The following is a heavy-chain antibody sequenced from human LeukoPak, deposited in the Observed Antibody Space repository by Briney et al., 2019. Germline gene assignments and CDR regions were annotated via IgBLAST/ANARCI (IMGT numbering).Heavy chain of an antibody. V-gene: IGHV3-21*01. J-gene: IGHJ4*02. D-gene: IGHD3-22*01. CDR3: ARPYDSSGYYSHY. Sequence: GGSLRLSSAASGFTFSSYSMNWVRQAPGKGLEWVSSISSSSSYIYYADSVKGRFTISRDNAKNSLYLQMNSLRAEDTAVYYCARPYDSSGYYSHYWGQGTLVTVSS. CDR2: ISSSSSYI. CDR1: GFTFSSYS.